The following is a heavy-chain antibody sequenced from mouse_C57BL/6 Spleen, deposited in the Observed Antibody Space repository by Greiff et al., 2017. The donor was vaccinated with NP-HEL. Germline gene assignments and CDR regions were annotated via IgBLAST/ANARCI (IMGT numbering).Heavy chain of an antibody. J-gene: IGHJ4*01. D-gene: IGHD2-3*01. CDR3: ARGNYDGYYGYYAMDY. V-gene: IGHV5-16*01. Sequence: EVMLVESEGGLVQPGSSMKLSCTASGFTFSDYYMAWVRQVPEKGLEWVANINYDGSSTYYLDSLKSRFIISRDNAKNILYLQMSSLKSEDTATYYCARGNYDGYYGYYAMDYWGQGTSVTVSS. CDR1: GFTFSDYY. CDR2: INYDGSST.